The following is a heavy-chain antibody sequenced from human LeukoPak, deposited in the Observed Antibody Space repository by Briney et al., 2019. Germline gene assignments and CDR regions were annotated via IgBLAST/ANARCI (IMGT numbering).Heavy chain of an antibody. CDR3: ARLAYYYDSSGYDDAFDI. CDR1: GGSISSGSYY. Sequence: SETLSLTCTVSGGSISSGSYYWSWIRQPAGKGLEWIGRIYTSGSTNYNPSLKSRVTISVDTSKNQFSLKLSSVTAADTAVYYCARLAYYYDSSGYDDAFDIWGQGTMVTVSS. D-gene: IGHD3-22*01. V-gene: IGHV4-61*02. J-gene: IGHJ3*02. CDR2: IYTSGST.